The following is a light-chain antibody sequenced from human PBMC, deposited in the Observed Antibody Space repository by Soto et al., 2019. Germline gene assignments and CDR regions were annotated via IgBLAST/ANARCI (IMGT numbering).Light chain of an antibody. J-gene: IGKJ5*01. Sequence: DIQMTQSPSSLSASVGDRVTITCRASQGISTYLNWYQQKPGKAPNLLIYAASTLQRGVPSRFSGSGSGTDFTLTISSLQAEDFATYYCQQSSRTPVTFGQGTRLEIK. CDR3: QQSSRTPVT. CDR1: QGISTY. V-gene: IGKV1-39*01. CDR2: AAS.